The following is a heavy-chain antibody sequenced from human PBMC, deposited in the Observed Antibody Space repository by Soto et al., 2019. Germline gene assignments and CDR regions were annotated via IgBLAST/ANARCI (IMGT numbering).Heavy chain of an antibody. J-gene: IGHJ6*02. CDR1: GGTFSSYT. CDR3: ARANSGSKDYGMDV. D-gene: IGHD1-26*01. Sequence: QVQLVQSGAEVKKPGSSVKVSCKASGGTFSSYTISWVRQAPGQRLEWMGRINPILGIANYAQKFQGRVTITADKSTSTAYMELSSLRSEDTAVYYCARANSGSKDYGMDVWGQGTTVTVSS. CDR2: INPILGIA. V-gene: IGHV1-69*02.